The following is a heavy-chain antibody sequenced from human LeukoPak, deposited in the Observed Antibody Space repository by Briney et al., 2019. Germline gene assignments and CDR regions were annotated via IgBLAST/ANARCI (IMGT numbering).Heavy chain of an antibody. CDR2: IYSGGST. CDR3: ARDKITAATTGSSFHH. CDR1: GFTVNTNY. J-gene: IGHJ1*01. Sequence: GGSLRLSCAASGFTVNTNYMSWVRQAPGKGLEWVSIIYSGGSTYYADSVKGRFTISRDISKNTLFLQMNSLRAEDTAVYYCARDKITAATTGSSFHHWGQGTLVTVSS. D-gene: IGHD6-13*01. V-gene: IGHV3-66*01.